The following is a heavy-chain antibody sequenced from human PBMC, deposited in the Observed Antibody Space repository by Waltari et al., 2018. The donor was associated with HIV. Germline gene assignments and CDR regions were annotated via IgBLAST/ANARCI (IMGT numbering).Heavy chain of an antibody. D-gene: IGHD3-16*01. V-gene: IGHV5-10-1*01. Sequence: PGKGLEWMGRIDPSDSYTNYSPSLQVHVTISADKSISTAYLQWSSLKASDTAMYYCARQDVRGDPAPYGMDVWGQGTTVTVAS. CDR2: IDPSDSYT. J-gene: IGHJ6*02. CDR3: ARQDVRGDPAPYGMDV.